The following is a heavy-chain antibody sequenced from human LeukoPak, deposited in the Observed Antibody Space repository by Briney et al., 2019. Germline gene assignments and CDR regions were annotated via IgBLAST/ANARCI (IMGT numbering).Heavy chain of an antibody. CDR1: GGSISSYY. CDR2: IYTSGST. D-gene: IGHD3-3*01. J-gene: IGHJ4*02. Sequence: SETLSLTCTVSGGSISSYYWSWIRQPAGKGLEWIGRIYTSGSTNYNPSLKSRVTMSVDTSKNQFSLKLSPVTAADTAVYYCACTATYYDFWSGYSISSYFDYWGQGTLVTVSS. V-gene: IGHV4-4*07. CDR3: ACTATYYDFWSGYSISSYFDY.